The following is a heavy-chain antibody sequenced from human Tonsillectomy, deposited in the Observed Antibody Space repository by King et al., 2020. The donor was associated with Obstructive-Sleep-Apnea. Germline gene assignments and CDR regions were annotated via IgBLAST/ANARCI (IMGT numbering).Heavy chain of an antibody. CDR2: IYPGDSDT. V-gene: IGHV5-51*01. CDR3: ARQRDEGYSSLVHYFDY. D-gene: IGHD5-18*01. Sequence: VQLVESGAEVKKPGESLKISCKGSGYSLTSYWIGWVRQMPGKGLEWMGIIYPGDSDTRYSPSFQGQVTISADKSISTAYLQWSSLKASDTAMYYCARQRDEGYSSLVHYFDYWGQGTLVTVSS. CDR1: GYSLTSYW. J-gene: IGHJ4*02.